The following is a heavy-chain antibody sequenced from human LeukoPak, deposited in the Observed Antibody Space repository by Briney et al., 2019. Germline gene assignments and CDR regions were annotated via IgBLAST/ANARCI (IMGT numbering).Heavy chain of an antibody. CDR3: ARGRDSSSLRYYYYYMDI. CDR2: INHSGST. V-gene: IGHV4-34*01. Sequence: SETLSLTCAVYGGSFSGYYWSWIRQPPGKGLEWIGEINHSGSTNYNPSLKSRVTISVDTSKNQFSLKLSSVTAADTAVYYCARGRDSSSLRYYYYYMDIWGKGTTVTVSS. CDR1: GGSFSGYY. D-gene: IGHD6-13*01. J-gene: IGHJ6*03.